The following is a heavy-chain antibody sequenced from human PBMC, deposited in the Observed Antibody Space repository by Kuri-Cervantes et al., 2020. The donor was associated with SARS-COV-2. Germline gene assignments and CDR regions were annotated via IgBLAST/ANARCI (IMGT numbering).Heavy chain of an antibody. CDR2: ISYDGSDK. CDR3: ARARTGTKIDYYYYMDV. V-gene: IGHV3-30*03. D-gene: IGHD1-7*01. Sequence: GGSLRLSCAASGFTFSSYGMHWVRQAPGKGLEWVAVISYDGSDKYYADSVKGRFTISRDNSKNTLYLQMNSLRAEDTAVYYCARARTGTKIDYYYYMDVWGKGTTVTVSS. CDR1: GFTFSSYG. J-gene: IGHJ6*03.